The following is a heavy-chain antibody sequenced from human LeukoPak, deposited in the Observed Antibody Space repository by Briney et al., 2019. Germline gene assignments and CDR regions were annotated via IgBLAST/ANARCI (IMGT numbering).Heavy chain of an antibody. CDR3: ASDPARDYYDSSGYFRWIDY. V-gene: IGHV3-21*04. CDR2: ISSSSSYI. D-gene: IGHD3-22*01. Sequence: GGSLRLSCAASGFTFSSYSMNWVRQAPGKGLEWVSSISSSSSYIYYADSVKGRFTISRDNAKNSLYLQMSSLRAEGTAVYYCASDPARDYYDSSGYFRWIDYWGQGTLVTVSS. J-gene: IGHJ4*02. CDR1: GFTFSSYS.